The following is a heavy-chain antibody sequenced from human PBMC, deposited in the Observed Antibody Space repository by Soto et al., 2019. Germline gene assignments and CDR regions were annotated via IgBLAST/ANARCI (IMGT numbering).Heavy chain of an antibody. Sequence: QVQLVQSGAEVKKPGSSVKVSCKASGGTFSSYAISWVRQAPGQGLEWMGGIIPIFGTANYAQKFQGRVTITADESTSTAYMELSSLRSEDTAVYYCARRRDTAMVQNYYYGMDVWGQGTTFTVSS. J-gene: IGHJ6*02. CDR1: GGTFSSYA. D-gene: IGHD5-18*01. CDR3: ARRRDTAMVQNYYYGMDV. V-gene: IGHV1-69*12. CDR2: IIPIFGTA.